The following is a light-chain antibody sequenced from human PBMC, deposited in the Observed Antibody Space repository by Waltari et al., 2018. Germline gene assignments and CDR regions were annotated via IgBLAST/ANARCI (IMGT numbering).Light chain of an antibody. CDR1: SSNLGAAFD. CDR2: VAN. Sequence: QSVLTQPPSVSGAPGQRVIISCTGSSSNLGAAFDVHWYQQLPGHAPKPLIYVANNRPSGGPDRCSASQSGTSASLAITGLQAEDEADYYCQSFDNSLSGPYVFGTGTRVTVL. V-gene: IGLV1-40*01. CDR3: QSFDNSLSGPYV. J-gene: IGLJ1*01.